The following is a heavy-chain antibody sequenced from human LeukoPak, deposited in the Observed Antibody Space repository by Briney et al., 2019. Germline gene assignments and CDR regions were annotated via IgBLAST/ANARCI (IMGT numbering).Heavy chain of an antibody. CDR3: ARHTLVGARNAFDI. Sequence: SGTLSLTCAVYGGSFSGYYWSWIRQPPGKGLEWIGEINHSGSTNYNPSLKSRVTISVDTSKSQFSLNLSSVSATDTAVYYCARHTLVGARNAFDIWGQGTMVTISS. CDR2: INHSGST. CDR1: GGSFSGYY. D-gene: IGHD1-26*01. V-gene: IGHV4-34*01. J-gene: IGHJ3*02.